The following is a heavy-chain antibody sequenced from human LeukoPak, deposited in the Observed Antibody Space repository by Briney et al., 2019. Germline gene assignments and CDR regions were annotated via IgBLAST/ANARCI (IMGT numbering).Heavy chain of an antibody. V-gene: IGHV4-34*01. J-gene: IGHJ3*02. CDR2: INHSGST. Sequence: SETLSLTCAVYGGSFSGYYWSWIRQPPGKGLEWIGEINHSGSTNYNPSLKSRVTISLDTSKNQFSLKLSSVTAADTAVYYCARSLRGIIVVRNAFDIWGQGTMVTVSS. CDR1: GGSFSGYY. D-gene: IGHD3-22*01. CDR3: ARSLRGIIVVRNAFDI.